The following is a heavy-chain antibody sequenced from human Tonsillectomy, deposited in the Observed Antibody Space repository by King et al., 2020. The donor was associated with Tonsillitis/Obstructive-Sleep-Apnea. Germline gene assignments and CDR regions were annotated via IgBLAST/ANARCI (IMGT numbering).Heavy chain of an antibody. CDR2: INAGNGNT. Sequence: FQLVQSGAEVQKPGASVKVSCKASGYTFTSDTMHWVRQAPGQRLEWMGWINAGNGNTKYSQKYQGRVTITRDTSASTAYMELSSLRAEDTAVYYCARDYYGSADYWGQGTLVTVSS. V-gene: IGHV1-3*01. CDR1: GYTFTSDT. CDR3: ARDYYGSADY. D-gene: IGHD3-10*01. J-gene: IGHJ4*02.